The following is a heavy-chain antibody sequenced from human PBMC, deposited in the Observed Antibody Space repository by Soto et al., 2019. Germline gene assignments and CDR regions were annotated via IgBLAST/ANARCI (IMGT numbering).Heavy chain of an antibody. CDR1: GFSFDYYA. D-gene: IGHD3-10*01. J-gene: IGHJ4*02. Sequence: GGSLRLSCAASGFSFDYYAMHWVRQSPGKGLEWVTGISWNSGTIGYADSVKGRFTISRDNAKNSLYLQMNSLRAEDTALYYCARDVWSRASGPPDSWGQGTLVTVSS. V-gene: IGHV3-9*01. CDR3: ARDVWSRASGPPDS. CDR2: ISWNSGTI.